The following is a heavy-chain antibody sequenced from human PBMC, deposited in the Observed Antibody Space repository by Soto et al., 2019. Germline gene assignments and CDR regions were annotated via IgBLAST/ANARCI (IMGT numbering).Heavy chain of an antibody. Sequence: ASVKVSCKASGYTFTSYYMHWVRQAPGQGLEWMGIINPSGGSTSYAQKFQGRVTMTRDTSTSTVYMELSSLRSEDTAVYYCARDLEMATITDAFDIWGQGTMVTVSS. CDR1: GYTFTSYY. V-gene: IGHV1-46*01. J-gene: IGHJ3*02. CDR2: INPSGGST. D-gene: IGHD5-12*01. CDR3: ARDLEMATITDAFDI.